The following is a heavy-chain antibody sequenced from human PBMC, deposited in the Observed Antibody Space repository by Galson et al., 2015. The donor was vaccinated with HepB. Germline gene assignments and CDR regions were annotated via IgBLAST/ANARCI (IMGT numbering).Heavy chain of an antibody. CDR3: ARDREPGLYSSSRPFDP. Sequence: SLRLSCAASGFTFSSYAMSWVRQAPGKGLEWVSAISGSGGSTYYADSVKGRFTISRDNSKNTLYLQMNSLRAEDTAVYYCARDREPGLYSSSRPFDPWGQGTLVTVSS. J-gene: IGHJ5*02. V-gene: IGHV3-23*01. CDR1: GFTFSSYA. CDR2: ISGSGGST. D-gene: IGHD6-13*01.